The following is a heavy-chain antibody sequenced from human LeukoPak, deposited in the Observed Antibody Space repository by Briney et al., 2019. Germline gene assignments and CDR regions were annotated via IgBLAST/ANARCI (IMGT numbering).Heavy chain of an antibody. CDR2: IYYSGST. V-gene: IGHV4-30-4*01. CDR3: ARAGDLIVVAMGAFDI. J-gene: IGHJ3*02. CDR1: GGSISSGDYY. D-gene: IGHD2-15*01. Sequence: SETLSLTCTVSGGSISSGDYYWSWIRRPPGKGLEWIGYIYYSGSTYYNPSLKSRVTISVDTSKNQFSLQLSSVTAADTAVYYCARAGDLIVVAMGAFDIWGQGTMVTVSS.